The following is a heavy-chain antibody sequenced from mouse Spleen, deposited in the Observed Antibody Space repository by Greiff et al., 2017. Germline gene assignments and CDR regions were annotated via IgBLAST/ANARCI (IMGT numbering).Heavy chain of an antibody. D-gene: IGHD6-1*01. CDR1: GYTFPSYW. V-gene: IGHV1-72*01. J-gene: IGHJ4*01. CDR2: IDPNSGCT. Sequence: VQLQQSGAELVKPGASVKLSCKASGYTFPSYWMHWVKQRPGHGLEWIGRIDPNSGCTKYNEKFKSKATLTVDKPSSTAYMQLSSLTSEDSAVYYCSRSSLYSVFYYAMGYWGQRNSGTGSA. CDR3: SRSSLYSVFYYAMGY.